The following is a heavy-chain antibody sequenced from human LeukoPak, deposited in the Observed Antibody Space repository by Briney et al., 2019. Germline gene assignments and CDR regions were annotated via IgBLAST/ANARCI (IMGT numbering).Heavy chain of an antibody. D-gene: IGHD2-15*01. J-gene: IGHJ6*03. CDR1: GFTFSSYW. Sequence: GGSLRLSCAASGFTFSSYWMSWVRQAPGKGLEGVANIKQDVSEKYYVDSVKGRFTISRDNAKNSLYLQMNSLRAEDTAVYYCARIGCGSCYFSYYYYMDVWGKGTTVTISS. CDR3: ARIGCGSCYFSYYYYMDV. CDR2: IKQDVSEK. V-gene: IGHV3-7*01.